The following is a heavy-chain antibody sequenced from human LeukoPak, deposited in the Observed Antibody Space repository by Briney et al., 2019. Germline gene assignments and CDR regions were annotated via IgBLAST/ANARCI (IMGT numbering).Heavy chain of an antibody. D-gene: IGHD5-18*01. J-gene: IGHJ4*02. CDR3: ARDARGYSPTSYFDY. CDR2: IYSGGST. V-gene: IGHV3-66*01. CDR1: GFTVSSNY. Sequence: GGSLRLSCAASGFTVSSNYMSWVRQAPGKGLEWVSVIYSGGSTYYADSVKGRFAISRDNSKNTLYLQMNSLRAEDAAVYYCARDARGYSPTSYFDYWGQGTLVTVSS.